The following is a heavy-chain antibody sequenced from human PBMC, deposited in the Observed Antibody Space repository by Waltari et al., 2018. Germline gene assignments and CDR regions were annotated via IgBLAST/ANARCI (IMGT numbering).Heavy chain of an antibody. CDR3: ARSLEDTAFPYYYYYMDV. CDR1: GGSISSYY. J-gene: IGHJ6*03. CDR2: IYTSGST. V-gene: IGHV4-4*07. Sequence: QVQLQESGPGLVKPSETLSLTCTVSGGSISSYYWSWIRQPAGKGLEWIGRIYTSGSTNYNPSLKSRVTMSVDTSKNQFSLKLSSVTAADTAVYYCARSLEDTAFPYYYYYMDVWGKGTTVTISS. D-gene: IGHD5-18*01.